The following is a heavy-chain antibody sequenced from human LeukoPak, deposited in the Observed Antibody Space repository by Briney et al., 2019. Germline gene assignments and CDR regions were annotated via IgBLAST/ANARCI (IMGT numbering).Heavy chain of an antibody. J-gene: IGHJ5*02. V-gene: IGHV6-1*01. CDR2: TYYRSKWYN. D-gene: IGHD6-19*01. CDR1: GDSVSSNSAA. Sequence: SQTLSLTCAISGDSVSSNSAAWNWIRQSPSRGLEWLGRTYYRSKWYNDYAVSVKSRITINPDTSKNQFSLQLNSVTPEDTAVYYCARDWWVSSGWRGNWFDPWGQGTLVTVSS. CDR3: ARDWWVSSGWRGNWFDP.